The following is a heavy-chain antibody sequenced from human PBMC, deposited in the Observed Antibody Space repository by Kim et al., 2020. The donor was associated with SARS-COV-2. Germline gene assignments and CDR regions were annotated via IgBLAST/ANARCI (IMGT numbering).Heavy chain of an antibody. J-gene: IGHJ4*02. CDR3: AETYGSWSYYPR. V-gene: IGHV3-30*07. Sequence: YYANSVKGRVTISRDNYKHPLYLQLNSMRDEDTAVYYCAETYGSWSYYPRWGQGTLVTVSS. D-gene: IGHD3-10*01.